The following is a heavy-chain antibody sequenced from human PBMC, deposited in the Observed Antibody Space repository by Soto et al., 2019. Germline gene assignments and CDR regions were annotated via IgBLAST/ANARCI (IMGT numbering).Heavy chain of an antibody. CDR1: GSTLSTYS. V-gene: IGHV3-48*01. CDR3: VARGDYAAFDI. CDR2: ISSSSHTI. D-gene: IGHD4-17*01. Sequence: EVLLVESGGGLVQPGGSLRLSCAASGSTLSTYSMNWVRQAPGKGLEWVSYISSSSHTIFYADSVKGRFIISRDNARNSLFLQMNSLRAEDSAVYYCVARGDYAAFDIWGQGTMVTVSS. J-gene: IGHJ3*02.